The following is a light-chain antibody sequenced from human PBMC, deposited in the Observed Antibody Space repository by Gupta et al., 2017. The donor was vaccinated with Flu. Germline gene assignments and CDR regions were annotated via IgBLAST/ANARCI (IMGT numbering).Light chain of an antibody. V-gene: IGKV2-28*01. J-gene: IGKJ1*01. CDR2: LGS. CDR1: QIRLHSNGNTY. CDR3: MQALQTLWT. Sequence: VTPGESASISCRSSQIRLHSNGNTYLNWYLQKPGQSPQLLIYLGSNRASGVPDRFSGSGSGTDFTLKISRVEAEDVGVYFCMQALQTLWTFGQGTKVEIK.